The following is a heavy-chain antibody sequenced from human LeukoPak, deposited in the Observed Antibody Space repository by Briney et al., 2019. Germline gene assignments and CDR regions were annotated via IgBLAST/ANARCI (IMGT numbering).Heavy chain of an antibody. D-gene: IGHD3-3*01. V-gene: IGHV1-8*03. CDR1: GYTFTSLD. CDR2: MNPKSGYT. CDR3: ARASGSDY. Sequence: ASVKVSCKASGYTFTSLDINWVRQATGQGLEWMGWMNPKSGYTGSAQQFQGRVTFTRSTSISTAYMELSSLRSEDTAVYYCARASGSDYWGQGTLVTVSS. J-gene: IGHJ4*02.